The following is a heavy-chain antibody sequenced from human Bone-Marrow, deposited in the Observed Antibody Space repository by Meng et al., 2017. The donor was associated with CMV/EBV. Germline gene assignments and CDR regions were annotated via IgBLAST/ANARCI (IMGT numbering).Heavy chain of an antibody. Sequence: GESLKISCAASGFTFSDYYMSWIRQAPGKGLEWVSYISSSGSTIYYADSVKGRFTISRDNAKNSLYLQMTSLRAEDTAVYYCARWVTASYSRGYSYGREDYWGQGTRVTVSS. D-gene: IGHD5-18*01. J-gene: IGHJ4*02. V-gene: IGHV3-11*04. CDR3: ARWVTASYSRGYSYGREDY. CDR2: ISSSGSTI. CDR1: GFTFSDYY.